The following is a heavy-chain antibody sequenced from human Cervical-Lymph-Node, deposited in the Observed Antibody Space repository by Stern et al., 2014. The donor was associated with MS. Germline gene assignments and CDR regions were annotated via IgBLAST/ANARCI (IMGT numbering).Heavy chain of an antibody. CDR1: GGPFSNYA. D-gene: IGHD4-17*01. CDR2: IVPLFGKP. CDR3: ASPLTATSVPFGYYGMDV. Sequence: QVQLVQSGAEVKKPGSSGKVSCKASGGPFSNYATSWVRQAPGQGLEWMGGIVPLFGKPNYAQKFQGRVTITADESTSTAYMDLSSLRSEDTAVYYCASPLTATSVPFGYYGMDVWGQGTTVTVS. J-gene: IGHJ6*02. V-gene: IGHV1-69*01.